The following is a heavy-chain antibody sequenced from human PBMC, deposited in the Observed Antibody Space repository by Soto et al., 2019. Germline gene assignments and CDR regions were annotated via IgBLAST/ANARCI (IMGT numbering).Heavy chain of an antibody. CDR1: GGTFSSYA. J-gene: IGHJ5*02. D-gene: IGHD2-2*01. Sequence: SVKVSCKASGGTFSSYAISWVRQAPGQGLEWMGGIIPIFGTANYAQKFQGRVTITADESTSTAYMELSSLRSEDTAVYYCAMKYCSSTSCVGSLWFDPWGQGTLVTVSS. CDR3: AMKYCSSTSCVGSLWFDP. CDR2: IIPIFGTA. V-gene: IGHV1-69*13.